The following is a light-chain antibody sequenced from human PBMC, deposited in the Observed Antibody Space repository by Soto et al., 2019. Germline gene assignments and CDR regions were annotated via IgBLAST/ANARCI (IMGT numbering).Light chain of an antibody. V-gene: IGKV3-11*01. CDR2: DAS. Sequence: EIVLTQSPATLSLSPGERATLSCRASQSVGIYLAWYQHKPGQAPRLLIYDASKRATGIPARFSGSGSGTGFTLTISSLEHEDFAVYCCQQRSASSTFGQGTNLEI. J-gene: IGKJ2*01. CDR3: QQRSASST. CDR1: QSVGIY.